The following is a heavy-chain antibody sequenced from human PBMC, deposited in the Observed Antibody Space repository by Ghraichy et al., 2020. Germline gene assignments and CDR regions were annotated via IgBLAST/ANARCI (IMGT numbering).Heavy chain of an antibody. CDR1: GGSFSGNY. J-gene: IGHJ6*02. Sequence: SETLSLTCSVYGGSFSGNYWTWIRQAPEKGLEWIGEINHSGSTNYNPSLKSRVTISVDMSKNQFSLRLSSVTAADTAVYYCATGTGYSLCSRWYYYGMDVWGQGTMVIVSS. V-gene: IGHV4-34*01. CDR2: INHSGST. D-gene: IGHD5-18*01. CDR3: ATGTGYSLCSRWYYYGMDV.